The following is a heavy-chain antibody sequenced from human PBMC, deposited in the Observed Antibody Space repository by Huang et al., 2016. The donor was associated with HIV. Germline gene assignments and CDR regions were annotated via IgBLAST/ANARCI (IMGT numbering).Heavy chain of an antibody. CDR1: GFPFHNHA. CDR2: ISNDGSNN. CDR3: ARAKDTWDAYDI. V-gene: IGHV3-30-3*01. Sequence: QLQLVASGGGVVQPGWSLRLSCAASGFPFHNHARQWVRQAPGKGLDWVAFISNDGSNNYYADSVKGRFTISRDSSKSTLFLHMTSLRTEYTAVYYCARAKDTWDAYDIWGQGTMVIVSS. J-gene: IGHJ3*02. D-gene: IGHD5-18*01.